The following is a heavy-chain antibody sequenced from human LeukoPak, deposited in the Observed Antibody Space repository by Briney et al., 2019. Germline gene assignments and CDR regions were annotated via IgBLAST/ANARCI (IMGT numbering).Heavy chain of an antibody. CDR2: ISAYNGNT. CDR1: GYTFTSYG. V-gene: IGHV1-18*01. CDR3: ARELLNTLPLSYSMDV. D-gene: IGHD4/OR15-4a*01. Sequence: ASVKVSCKASGYTFTSYGISWVRQAPGQGLEWMGWISAYNGNTNYAQKLQGRVTMTTDTSTSTAYMELRSLRSDDTAVYYCARELLNTLPLSYSMDVWGKGATVIVSS. J-gene: IGHJ6*03.